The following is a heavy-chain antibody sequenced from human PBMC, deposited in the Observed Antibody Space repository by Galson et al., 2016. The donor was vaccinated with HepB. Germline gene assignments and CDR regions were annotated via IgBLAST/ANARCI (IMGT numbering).Heavy chain of an antibody. CDR1: GGTFSSYG. V-gene: IGHV1-69*13. CDR2: IIPSFGTA. D-gene: IGHD4-17*01. Sequence: SVKVSCKASGGTFSSYGFSWVRQAPGQGLEWMGGIIPSFGTANYAQKFQGRVTITADEYTSTAYMEVSSLRSEDTAVYYCARDHVDYGDSVGDYYGIDVWGQGTTVTIAS. CDR3: ARDHVDYGDSVGDYYGIDV. J-gene: IGHJ6*02.